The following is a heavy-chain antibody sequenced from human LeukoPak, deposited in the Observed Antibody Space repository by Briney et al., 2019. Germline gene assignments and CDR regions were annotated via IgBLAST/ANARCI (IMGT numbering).Heavy chain of an antibody. CDR1: GFTFSSYS. Sequence: TGGSLRLSCAASGFTFSSYSMNWVRQAPGKGLEWVSYISSGSTTIYYADSVKGRFTISRDNAKNSLYLQMNSLRVEDSAVYYCATERPDSRVLDYWGQGLVVTVSS. D-gene: IGHD3-10*01. CDR2: ISSGSTTI. CDR3: ATERPDSRVLDY. V-gene: IGHV3-48*04. J-gene: IGHJ4*02.